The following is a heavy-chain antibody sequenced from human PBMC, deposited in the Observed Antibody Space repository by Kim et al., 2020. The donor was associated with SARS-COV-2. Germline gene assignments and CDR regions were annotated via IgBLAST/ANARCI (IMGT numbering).Heavy chain of an antibody. CDR3: ARGNYYESMTLSDYYNGMDV. V-gene: IGHV3-30-3*01. CDR1: GLNFDSSA. J-gene: IGHJ6*02. Sequence: GGSLRLSCAASGLNFDSSAMNWVRQTPGKGLECVAVISYDGRNKDYADSVKGRFTISRDNSKSTLYLEMNSLRVEDTALYYCARGNYYESMTLSDYYNGMDVWGQGTTVTVSS. D-gene: IGHD3-22*01. CDR2: ISYDGRNK.